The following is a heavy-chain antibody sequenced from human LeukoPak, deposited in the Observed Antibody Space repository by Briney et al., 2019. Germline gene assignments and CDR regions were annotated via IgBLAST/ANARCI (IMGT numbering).Heavy chain of an antibody. D-gene: IGHD2-15*01. J-gene: IGHJ3*02. Sequence: GGSLRLSCAASGFTFSSYWMHWVRHAPGKGLVCASRIYSDGSSPNYADSVKGRFTISRDNAKNTLYLQMSILRAEDAAVYYCARGEYCSGGSCYSAAFDTWGQGTMVTVSS. V-gene: IGHV3-74*01. CDR2: IYSDGSSP. CDR3: ARGEYCSGGSCYSAAFDT. CDR1: GFTFSSYW.